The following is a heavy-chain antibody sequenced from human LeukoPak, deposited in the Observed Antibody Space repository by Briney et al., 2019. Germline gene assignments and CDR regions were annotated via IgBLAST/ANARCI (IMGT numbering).Heavy chain of an antibody. V-gene: IGHV4-59*11. CDR2: IYYSGST. CDR3: ALLPLWFGELVDY. Sequence: SETLSLTCNVSGGSISSHYWSWIRQPPGKGLEWIGYIYYSGSTNYNPSLKSRVTISVDTSKNQFSLKLSSVTSADTAVYDCALLPLWFGELVDYWGQRTLVTVSA. D-gene: IGHD3-10*01. J-gene: IGHJ4*02. CDR1: GGSISSHY.